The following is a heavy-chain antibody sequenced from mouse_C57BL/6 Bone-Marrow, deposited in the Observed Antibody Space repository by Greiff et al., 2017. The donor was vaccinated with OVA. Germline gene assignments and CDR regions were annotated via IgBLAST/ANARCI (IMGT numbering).Heavy chain of an antibody. V-gene: IGHV5-12*01. Sequence: DVHLVESGGGLVQPGGSLKLSCAASGFTFSDYYMYWVRQTPEKRLEWVAYISNGGGSTYYPDTVKGRFTISRDNAKNPMYLQMSRLKSEDTAMYYCARPFNWYFDVWGTGTTVTVSS. CDR3: ARPFNWYFDV. CDR2: ISNGGGST. CDR1: GFTFSDYY. J-gene: IGHJ1*03.